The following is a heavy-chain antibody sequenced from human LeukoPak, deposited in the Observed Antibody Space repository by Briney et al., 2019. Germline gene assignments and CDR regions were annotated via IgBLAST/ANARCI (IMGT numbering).Heavy chain of an antibody. V-gene: IGHV4-34*01. Sequence: SETLSLTCAIYGGSFSGYYWSWIRQPPGKGLEWIGEINHSGSTNYNPSLKSRVTISVDTCKNQFSLKLSSVTAADTAVYYCARGHPSYDFWSGYRAEYYYYGSDVWGQGTTVTVSS. J-gene: IGHJ6*02. D-gene: IGHD3-3*01. CDR2: INHSGST. CDR3: ARGHPSYDFWSGYRAEYYYYGSDV. CDR1: GGSFSGYY.